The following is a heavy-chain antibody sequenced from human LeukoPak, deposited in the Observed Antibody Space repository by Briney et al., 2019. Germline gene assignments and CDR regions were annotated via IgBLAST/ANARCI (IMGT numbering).Heavy chain of an antibody. CDR2: IHYRGTT. J-gene: IGHJ3*02. D-gene: IGHD6-19*01. V-gene: IGHV4-31*03. CDR3: ARAGSSGWYRNAFDI. CDR1: GGSINSGGYF. Sequence: SQTLSLTCSASGGSINSGGYFWSWIRQHPGKGLEWIGYIHYRGTTYYNPSLKSRVTSSIDTSENHFSLNVSSVTAADTAVYYCARAGSSGWYRNAFDIWGQGTLVTCSS.